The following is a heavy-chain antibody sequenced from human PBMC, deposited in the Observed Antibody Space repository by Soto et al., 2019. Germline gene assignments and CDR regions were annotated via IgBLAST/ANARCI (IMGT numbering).Heavy chain of an antibody. CDR1: GYTFTSYY. CDR3: ARGIIQLWGPVDMDV. V-gene: IGHV1-46*01. D-gene: IGHD5-18*01. Sequence: ASVKVSCKASGYTFTSYYMHWVRQAPGQGLEWMGIINPSGGSTSYAQKYQGRDTMTRDTSTSTNNKKMSSLRSEDTAVYFCARGIIQLWGPVDMDVWGQGTTVTVSS. CDR2: INPSGGST. J-gene: IGHJ6*02.